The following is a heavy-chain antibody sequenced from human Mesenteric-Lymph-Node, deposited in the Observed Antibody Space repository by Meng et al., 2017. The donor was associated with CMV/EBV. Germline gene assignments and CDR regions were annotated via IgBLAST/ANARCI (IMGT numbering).Heavy chain of an antibody. J-gene: IGHJ4*02. D-gene: IGHD3-10*01. CDR3: ARAVDYVGVDDY. CDR1: GYTFTGYY. Sequence: ASVKVSCKASGYTFTGYYMHWVRQAPGQGLEWMGWINPNSGGTNYAQKFQGRVTMTRDTSISPAYMELSRLRSDDTAVYYCARAVDYVGVDDYWGQGTLVTVSS. CDR2: INPNSGGT. V-gene: IGHV1-2*02.